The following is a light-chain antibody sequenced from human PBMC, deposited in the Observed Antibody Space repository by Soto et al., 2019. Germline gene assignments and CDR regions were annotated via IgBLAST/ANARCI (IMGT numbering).Light chain of an antibody. Sequence: EIVMTQYPATLSVSPRERATLSCRASQSVTSNLAWYQQKPGQAPRLLIYDASTRATGIPARFSGSGSGTEFTLTISSLQSEDFAVYYCQHYNRWSTFGQGTRLEIK. CDR3: QHYNRWST. CDR2: DAS. J-gene: IGKJ5*01. V-gene: IGKV3D-15*01. CDR1: QSVTSN.